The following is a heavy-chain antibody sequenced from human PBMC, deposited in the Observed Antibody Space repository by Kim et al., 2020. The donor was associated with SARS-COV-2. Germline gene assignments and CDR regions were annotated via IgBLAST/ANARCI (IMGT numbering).Heavy chain of an antibody. CDR1: GGSISSSSYY. V-gene: IGHV4-39*07. Sequence: SETLSLTCTVSGGSISSSSYYWGWIRQPPGKGLEWIGSIYYSGSTYYNPSLKSRVTISVDTSKNQFSLKLSSVTAADTAVYYCARMHGRFSTMITFGGVIVNWFDPWGQGTLVTVSS. CDR2: IYYSGST. J-gene: IGHJ5*02. D-gene: IGHD3-16*02. CDR3: ARMHGRFSTMITFGGVIVNWFDP.